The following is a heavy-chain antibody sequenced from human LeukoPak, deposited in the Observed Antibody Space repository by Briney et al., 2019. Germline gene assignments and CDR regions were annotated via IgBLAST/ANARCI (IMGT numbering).Heavy chain of an antibody. Sequence: SETLSLTCAVYGASFTSSYWSWIRQPPGKGLEWIGEINHSGSTNYNPSLKSRVTISVDMSKNQFSLNVSSVTAADTAVYYCVRVLGTPGPWGQGTLVTVSS. CDR1: GASFTSSY. J-gene: IGHJ5*02. V-gene: IGHV4-34*01. CDR2: INHSGST. CDR3: VRVLGTPGP. D-gene: IGHD7-27*01.